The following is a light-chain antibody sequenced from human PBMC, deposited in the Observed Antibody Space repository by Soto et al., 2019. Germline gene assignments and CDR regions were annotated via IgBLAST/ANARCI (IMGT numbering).Light chain of an antibody. CDR2: DTS. Sequence: EVVLTQSPATLSLSPGERATLSCRASQSVGDYLSWYQHKAGQAPRLLIYDTSDRATDTPARFSGSGSGTDFTLTISNLEPEDFAVYFCQQRSNWPLTFGGGTKVEIK. CDR3: QQRSNWPLT. V-gene: IGKV3-11*01. CDR1: QSVGDY. J-gene: IGKJ4*01.